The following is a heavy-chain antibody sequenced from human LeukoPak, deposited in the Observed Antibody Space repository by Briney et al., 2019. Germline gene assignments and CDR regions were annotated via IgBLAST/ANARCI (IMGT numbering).Heavy chain of an antibody. V-gene: IGHV3-48*01. CDR3: ARAGTYRQIDY. Sequence: GTSLRLSCAASGFTFSSYSMNWVRQAPGKGPEWVSYFNNVDKTIQYADSVKGRFTISRDNTKNSLYLQMNSLRAGDTAVYYCARAGTYRQIDYWGQGTLVTVSS. CDR2: FNNVDKTI. CDR1: GFTFSSYS. D-gene: IGHD6-13*01. J-gene: IGHJ4*02.